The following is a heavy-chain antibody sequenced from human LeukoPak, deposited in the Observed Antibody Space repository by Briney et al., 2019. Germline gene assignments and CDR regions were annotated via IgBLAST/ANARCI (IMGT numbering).Heavy chain of an antibody. CDR3: LTATPEWFGDPSRSFDI. D-gene: IGHD3-10*01. CDR1: GFTFSSYA. J-gene: IGHJ3*02. CDR2: IKSKTDGGTT. Sequence: GGSLRLSCAASGFTFSSYAMSWVRQAPGKGLEWVGRIKSKTDGGTTDYAAPVKGRFTISRDDSKNTLYLQMNSLKTEDTAVYYCLTATPEWFGDPSRSFDIWGQGTMVTVSS. V-gene: IGHV3-15*01.